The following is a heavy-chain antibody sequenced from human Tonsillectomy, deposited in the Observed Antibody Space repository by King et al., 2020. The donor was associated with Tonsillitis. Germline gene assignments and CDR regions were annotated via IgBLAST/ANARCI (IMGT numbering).Heavy chain of an antibody. J-gene: IGHJ1*01. D-gene: IGHD1-26*01. CDR3: AKGSGSYLAEYFQN. CDR2: ISGSGASV. V-gene: IGHV3-23*04. Sequence: VQLVESGGGLVQPGGSLRLSCAASGFTFSSYAMSWVRQAPGKGLEWVSDISGSGASVFYADSVKGRFTISRDNSKYTLYLQMNSLRVEDTAVYYCAKGSGSYLAEYFQNWGQGTLVTVSS. CDR1: GFTFSSYA.